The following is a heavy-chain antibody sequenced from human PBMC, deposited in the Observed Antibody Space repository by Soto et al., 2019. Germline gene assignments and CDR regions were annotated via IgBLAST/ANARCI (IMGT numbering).Heavy chain of an antibody. J-gene: IGHJ5*02. V-gene: IGHV3-48*02. D-gene: IGHD3-22*01. CDR2: ISSSSSTI. CDR3: AGEPRYYYDSSGYLNWFDP. Sequence: EVQLVESGGGLVQPGGSLRLSCAASGFTFSSYSMNWVRQAPGKGLEWVSYISSSSSTIYYADSVKGRFTISRDNAKNSPYLQMTSLRDEDTAVYYCAGEPRYYYDSSGYLNWFDPWGQGTLVTVSS. CDR1: GFTFSSYS.